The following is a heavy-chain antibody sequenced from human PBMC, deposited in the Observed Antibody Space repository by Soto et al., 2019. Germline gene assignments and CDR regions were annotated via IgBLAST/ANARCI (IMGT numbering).Heavy chain of an antibody. D-gene: IGHD2-2*01. CDR2: ISGNSGTT. CDR1: GFTFSSYA. CDR3: AKAPGYCISTSCYASFDH. J-gene: IGHJ4*02. V-gene: IGHV3-23*01. Sequence: GGSLRLSCAASGFTFSSYAMSWVRQAPGKGLEWVSAISGNSGTTYYADSVKGRFAISRDNSKNTLFLEMNSLRAEDTAVYYCAKAPGYCISTSCYASFDHWGQGTLVTVSS.